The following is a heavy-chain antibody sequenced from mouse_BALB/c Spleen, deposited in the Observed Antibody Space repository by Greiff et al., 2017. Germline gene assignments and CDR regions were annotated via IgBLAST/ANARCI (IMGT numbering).Heavy chain of an antibody. D-gene: IGHD2-1*01. CDR1: GFTFTDYY. V-gene: IGHV7-3*02. Sequence: EVNLVESGGGLVQPGGSLRLSCATSGFTFTDYYMSWVRQPPGKALEWLGFIRNKANGYTTEYSASVKGRFTISRDNSQSILYLQMNTLRAEDSATYYCARDRSTMGAWFAYWGQGTLVTVSA. CDR3: ARDRSTMGAWFAY. J-gene: IGHJ3*01. CDR2: IRNKANGYTT.